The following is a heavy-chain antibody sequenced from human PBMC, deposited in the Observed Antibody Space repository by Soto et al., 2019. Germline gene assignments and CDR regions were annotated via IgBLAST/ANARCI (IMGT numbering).Heavy chain of an antibody. CDR3: ATQSSRYSGYD. J-gene: IGHJ4*02. CDR2: ISSSSTYI. D-gene: IGHD5-12*01. V-gene: IGHV3-21*01. CDR1: GFTFSSYS. Sequence: EVQLVESGGGLVKPGGSLRLSCAASGFTFSSYSMNWVRQAPGKGLEWVSSISSSSTYIYYADSVKGRFTISRDNAKNSLYLQMNSLRAEDTAVYYCATQSSRYSGYDWGQGTLVTVSS.